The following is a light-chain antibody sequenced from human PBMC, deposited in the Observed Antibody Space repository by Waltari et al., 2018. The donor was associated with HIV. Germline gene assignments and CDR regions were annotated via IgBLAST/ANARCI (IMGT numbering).Light chain of an antibody. Sequence: DIQMTQSPSTLSASIGDVITITCRASQTVNTYLAWYQQKSGKAPKLLIYQASTLNTAVPSRFGASASGTDFTLTISGLQPDDFATYYCQQYNSYFRTFGQGTRV. CDR3: QQYNSYFRT. V-gene: IGKV1-5*03. CDR2: QAS. J-gene: IGKJ1*01. CDR1: QTVNTY.